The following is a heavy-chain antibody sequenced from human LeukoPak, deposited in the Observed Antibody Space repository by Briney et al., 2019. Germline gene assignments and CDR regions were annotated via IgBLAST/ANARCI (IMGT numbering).Heavy chain of an antibody. D-gene: IGHD5-18*01. CDR2: IKTDGSIT. CDR1: GFSFSVYW. Sequence: GGSLRLSCAASGFSFSVYWVHWVRQAPGKGPVWVSRIKTDGSITDYADSVKGRFTISRDNAKNTLYLQMNSLRAEDTAVYYCVRDFMYNTARTGCWGQGTLVTVSS. CDR3: VRDFMYNTARTGC. V-gene: IGHV3-74*01. J-gene: IGHJ4*02.